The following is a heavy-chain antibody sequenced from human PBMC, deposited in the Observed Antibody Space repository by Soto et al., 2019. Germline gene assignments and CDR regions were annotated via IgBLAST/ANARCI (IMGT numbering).Heavy chain of an antibody. Sequence: QVQLQESGPGLVQPSETLSLTCTVSDGSISTYFWTRIRQPPGKGLEWIGHIYHSGTADYNPSLKSRVAMSVDTSKNQFSLNLTSVTAADTATYYCARGKYCSGGSCERFDPWGQGALVTVSS. V-gene: IGHV4-59*01. D-gene: IGHD2-15*01. CDR1: DGSISTYF. J-gene: IGHJ5*02. CDR3: ARGKYCSGGSCERFDP. CDR2: IYHSGTA.